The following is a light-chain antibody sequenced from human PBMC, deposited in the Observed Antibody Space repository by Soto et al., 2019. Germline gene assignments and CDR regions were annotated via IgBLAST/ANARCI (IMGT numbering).Light chain of an antibody. CDR1: QSISSW. CDR2: EAS. CDR3: QQYNSYSEA. V-gene: IGKV1-5*03. Sequence: DIQMTQSPSTLSASVGDRVTIPCRASQSISSWLAWYQQRPGKAPKLLIYEASIFESGVPSRFSGSGSGTQFTLTISSLQPDDFATYYCQQYNSYSEAFGQGAKV. J-gene: IGKJ1*01.